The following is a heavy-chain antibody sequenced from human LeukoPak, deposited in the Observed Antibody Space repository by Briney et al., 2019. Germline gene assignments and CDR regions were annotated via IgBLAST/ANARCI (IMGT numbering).Heavy chain of an antibody. D-gene: IGHD4-17*01. CDR3: ASQADSAYGDYN. V-gene: IGHV3-74*01. Sequence: GGSLILSCAASGFTYSRYWMHWVRRVPGKGLVWVARIKGDESYTFYADSVKGRFTISRDNAKNTLYLQMNSLRAEDTAVYYCASQADSAYGDYNWGQGTLVTVSS. CDR2: IKGDESYT. CDR1: GFTYSRYW. J-gene: IGHJ4*02.